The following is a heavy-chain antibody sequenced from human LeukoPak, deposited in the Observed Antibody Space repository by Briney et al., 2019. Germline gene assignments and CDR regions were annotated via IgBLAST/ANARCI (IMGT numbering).Heavy chain of an antibody. Sequence: PSETLSLTCTVSGGSITSYYWTYIRQPAGKGLEWIGRIHTSWSTNYNPSLKSRVTMSVDTSKNQFSLNLSSVTAADTAMYYCAREFSGTSIAARVFDSWGQGTLVTVSS. D-gene: IGHD6-6*01. CDR1: GGSITSYY. V-gene: IGHV4-4*07. CDR2: IHTSWST. J-gene: IGHJ4*02. CDR3: AREFSGTSIAARVFDS.